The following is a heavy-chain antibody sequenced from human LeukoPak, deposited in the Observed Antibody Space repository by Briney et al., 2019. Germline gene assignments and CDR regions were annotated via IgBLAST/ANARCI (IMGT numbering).Heavy chain of an antibody. D-gene: IGHD4-17*01. CDR3: ATGAPTVTALGDAFDI. CDR1: GGTFSSYA. CDR2: IIPIFGTA. Sequence: SVKVSCKASGGTFSSYAISWVRQAPGQGLEWMGGIIPIFGTANYAQKFQGRVTITTDESTSTAYMELSSLRSEDAAVYYCATGAPTVTALGDAFDIWGQGTMVTVSS. V-gene: IGHV1-69*05. J-gene: IGHJ3*02.